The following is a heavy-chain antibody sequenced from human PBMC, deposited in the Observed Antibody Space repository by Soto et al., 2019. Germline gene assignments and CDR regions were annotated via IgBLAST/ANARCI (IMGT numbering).Heavy chain of an antibody. CDR3: ARARGSGSYANFAY. Sequence: GGSLRLSCAASGFTFDDYGMSWVRQAPGKGLEWVSGINWNGGSTGYADSVKGRFTISRDNAKNSLYLQMNSLRAEDTALYYCARARGSGSYANFAYWGQGTPVTVPS. CDR1: GFTFDDYG. V-gene: IGHV3-20*04. J-gene: IGHJ4*02. CDR2: INWNGGST. D-gene: IGHD3-10*01.